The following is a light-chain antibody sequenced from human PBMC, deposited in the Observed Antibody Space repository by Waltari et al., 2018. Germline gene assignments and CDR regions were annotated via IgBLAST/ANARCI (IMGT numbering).Light chain of an antibody. Sequence: SYELTQPPSVSVSPGQTARITCSGDALPKQYAYWYQQKPGQAPVLGIYKDSERTSGIPERFSGSSSGTTVTLTISGVQAEDEADYYCQSADSSGTYVVFGGGTKLTVL. V-gene: IGLV3-25*03. CDR2: KDS. CDR3: QSADSSGTYVV. J-gene: IGLJ2*01. CDR1: ALPKQY.